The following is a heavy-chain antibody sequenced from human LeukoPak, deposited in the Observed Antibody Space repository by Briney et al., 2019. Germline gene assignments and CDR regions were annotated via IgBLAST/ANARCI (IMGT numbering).Heavy chain of an antibody. CDR3: ARVQSYYDSSGYTRTMDV. CDR1: GFTVSSNY. D-gene: IGHD3-22*01. J-gene: IGHJ6*03. V-gene: IGHV3-53*01. CDR2: IYSGGST. Sequence: GGSLRLSCAASGFTVSSNYMSWVRQAPGKGLEWVSVIYSGGSTYYADSVKGRFTISRDNSKNTLYLQMNSLRAEDTAVYYCARVQSYYDSSGYTRTMDVRGKGTTVTVSS.